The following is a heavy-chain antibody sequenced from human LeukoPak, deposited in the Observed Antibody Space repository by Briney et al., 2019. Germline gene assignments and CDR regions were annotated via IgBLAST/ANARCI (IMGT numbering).Heavy chain of an antibody. Sequence: SETLSLTCTVSGGSISSYYWSWIRQPPGKGLEWIGYIYYSGYTDYNPSLKSRVTMSVDTSKDQFSLKLSSVTAADTAVYYCATLQSSGYDYSDYWGQGIQVTVSS. V-gene: IGHV4-59*08. J-gene: IGHJ4*02. CDR3: ATLQSSGYDYSDY. CDR2: IYYSGYT. D-gene: IGHD3-22*01. CDR1: GGSISSYY.